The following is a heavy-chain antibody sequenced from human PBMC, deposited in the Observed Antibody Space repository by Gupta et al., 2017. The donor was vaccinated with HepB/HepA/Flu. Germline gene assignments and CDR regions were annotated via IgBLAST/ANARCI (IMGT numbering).Heavy chain of an antibody. CDR3: ALTVPAAISPQYFQH. J-gene: IGHJ1*01. D-gene: IGHD2-2*01. CDR1: GFSLSTSGLG. V-gene: IGHV2-5*01. Sequence: QITLTESGPTLVKPTQTLTMTCTFSGFSLSTSGLGAGWIRQPPGKALEWLALIYWNDDKRYSPSLKSRLTITKDTSKNQVVLTMTNMDPGDTATYYCALTVPAAISPQYFQHWGQGTLVTVAS. CDR2: IYWNDDK.